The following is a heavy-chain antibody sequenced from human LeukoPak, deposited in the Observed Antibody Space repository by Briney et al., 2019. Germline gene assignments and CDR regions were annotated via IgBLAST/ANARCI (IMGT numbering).Heavy chain of an antibody. Sequence: SETLSLTCTVSGGSISSGSYYWSWIRQPAGKGLEWIGRIYTSGSTNYNPFLKSRVTISVDTSKNQFSLKLSSVTAADTAVYYCARVNDILTGPFDYWGQGTLVTVSS. CDR1: GGSISSGSYY. CDR3: ARVNDILTGPFDY. J-gene: IGHJ4*02. CDR2: IYTSGST. V-gene: IGHV4-61*02. D-gene: IGHD3-9*01.